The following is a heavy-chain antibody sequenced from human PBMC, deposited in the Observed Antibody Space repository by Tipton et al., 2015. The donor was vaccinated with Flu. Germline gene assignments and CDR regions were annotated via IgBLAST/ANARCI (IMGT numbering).Heavy chain of an antibody. J-gene: IGHJ3*02. CDR3: ARLPRWLPDDAWDI. V-gene: IGHV6-1*01. Sequence: PGLVKPSQTLSLTCAISGDSVSSNSVGWSWIRQSPSRGLEWLGRTYFRSKWFNDYAESVKSRITINPDISKNQFSLQLKSVTPEDTAVYYCARLPRWLPDDAWDIWCHGAMVTVSS. CDR1: GDSVSSNSVG. D-gene: IGHD5-24*01. CDR2: TYFRSKWFN.